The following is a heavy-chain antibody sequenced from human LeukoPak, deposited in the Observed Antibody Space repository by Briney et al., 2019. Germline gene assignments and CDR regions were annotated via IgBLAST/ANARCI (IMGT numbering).Heavy chain of an antibody. CDR1: GGSFSGYY. CDR3: ARRITYYGSGSSGRFDP. Sequence: PSETLSLTCAVYGGSFSGYYWSWIRQPPGKGLEWIGEINHSGSTNYNPSLKSRVTISVDTSKNQFSLKLSSVTAADTAVYYCARRITYYGSGSSGRFDPWGQGTLVTVSS. V-gene: IGHV4-34*01. J-gene: IGHJ5*02. D-gene: IGHD3-10*01. CDR2: INHSGST.